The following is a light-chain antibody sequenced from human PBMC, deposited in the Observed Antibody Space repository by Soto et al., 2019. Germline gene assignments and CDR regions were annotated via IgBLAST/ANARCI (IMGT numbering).Light chain of an antibody. J-gene: IGKJ2*01. Sequence: DIVMTQSPDSLAVSLGERATSNCKSSQSVLYSSNNRNHLAWYQQKPGQPPKLLFYWASTRESGVPDRFSGSGSGTDFTLTISSLQAEDGAVYYCQQHFSPPFTFGQGTHLEIK. CDR3: QQHFSPPFT. CDR1: QSVLYSSNNRNH. CDR2: WAS. V-gene: IGKV4-1*01.